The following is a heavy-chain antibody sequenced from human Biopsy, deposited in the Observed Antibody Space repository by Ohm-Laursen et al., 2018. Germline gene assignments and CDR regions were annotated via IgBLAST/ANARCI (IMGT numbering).Heavy chain of an antibody. J-gene: IGHJ3*01. D-gene: IGHD3-3*01. CDR3: ARLYRLDDYWNDDPPDAFDV. CDR2: ISDTGTT. V-gene: IGHV4-61*08. Sequence: TLSLTCTVSGGSIGGSGDYWSWIRQPPGKGLEWIGYISDTGTTNYNPSLRGRVAMSVDTSKNQFSLQLTSVTAADTAMFFCARLYRLDDYWNDDPPDAFDVWGQGTRVTVSS. CDR1: GGSIGGSGDY.